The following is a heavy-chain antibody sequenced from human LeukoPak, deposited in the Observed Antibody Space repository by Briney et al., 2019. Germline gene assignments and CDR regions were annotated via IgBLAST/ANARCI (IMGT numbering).Heavy chain of an antibody. Sequence: PSETLSLTCAVYGGSLSGYYWSWIRQPPGKGLEWIGEINHSGSTNYNPSLKSRVTISVDTSKNQFSLKLSSVTAADTAVYYCASRATFDPWGQGTLVTVSS. CDR1: GGSLSGYY. V-gene: IGHV4-34*01. J-gene: IGHJ5*02. CDR2: INHSGST. CDR3: ASRATFDP.